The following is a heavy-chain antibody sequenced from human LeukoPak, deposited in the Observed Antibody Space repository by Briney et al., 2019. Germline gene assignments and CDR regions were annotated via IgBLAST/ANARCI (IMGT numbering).Heavy chain of an antibody. CDR3: ARALRITIFGVVIGAWFDP. CDR1: GYTVTSYD. Sequence: ASVKVSCKASGYTVTSYDINWVRQATGQGLEWMGWMNPNSGNTGYAQKFQGRVTMTRNTSISTAYMELSSLRSEDTAVYYCARALRITIFGVVIGAWFDPWGQGTLVTVSS. V-gene: IGHV1-8*01. CDR2: MNPNSGNT. D-gene: IGHD3-3*01. J-gene: IGHJ5*02.